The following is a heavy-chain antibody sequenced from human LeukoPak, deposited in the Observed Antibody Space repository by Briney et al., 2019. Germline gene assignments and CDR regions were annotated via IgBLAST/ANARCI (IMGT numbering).Heavy chain of an antibody. V-gene: IGHV4-4*02. Sequence: SETLSLTCAVSGGSISSSNWWSWVRQPPGKGLEWIGEIYHSGSTNYNPSLKSRVTISVDKSKNQFSLKLSSVTAADTAVYYCARGRGYYYDSTTPAGYWGQETLVTVSS. CDR1: GGSISSSNW. D-gene: IGHD3-22*01. J-gene: IGHJ4*02. CDR2: IYHSGST. CDR3: ARGRGYYYDSTTPAGY.